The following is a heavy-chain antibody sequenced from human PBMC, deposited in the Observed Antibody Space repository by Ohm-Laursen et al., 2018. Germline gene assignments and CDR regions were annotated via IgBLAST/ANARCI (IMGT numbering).Heavy chain of an antibody. D-gene: IGHD1-26*01. Sequence: SETLSLTCTVSGDSISGRYWSWIRQPPGQGLEWIGNIDDNGNTNYNPSLQSRVTISINTSKNQFSLELRFVTAADTAVYHCAGAPNLYCFDYWGQGTLVTVSS. CDR1: GDSISGRY. V-gene: IGHV4-59*08. J-gene: IGHJ4*02. CDR2: IDDNGNT. CDR3: AGAPNLYCFDY.